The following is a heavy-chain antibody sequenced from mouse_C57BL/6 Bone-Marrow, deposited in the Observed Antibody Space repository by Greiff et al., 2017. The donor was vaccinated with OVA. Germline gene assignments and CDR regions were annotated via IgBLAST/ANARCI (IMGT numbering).Heavy chain of an antibody. CDR3: ARGDWDGFYYAMDY. CDR1: GFTFSDYG. Sequence: VQLQQSGGGLVKPGGSLKLSCAASGFTFSDYGMHWVRQAPEKGLEWVAYISSGSSTIYYADTVKGRFTISRDNAKNTLFLQMTSLRSEDTAMYYCARGDWDGFYYAMDYWGQGTSVTVSS. CDR2: ISSGSSTI. D-gene: IGHD4-1*01. J-gene: IGHJ4*01. V-gene: IGHV5-17*01.